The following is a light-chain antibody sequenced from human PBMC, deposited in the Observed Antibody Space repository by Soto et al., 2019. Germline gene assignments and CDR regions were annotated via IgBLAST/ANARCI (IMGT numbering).Light chain of an antibody. CDR2: AAS. J-gene: IGKJ1*01. V-gene: IGKV1-39*01. Sequence: DIQMTQSASSLSASVGDRVTITCRASQSISSNLNWHQQKPGKAPKVLIYAASSLQSGVPSRFSGSGSGTDFTLTISSLQPEDFAVYYCQQRSNWPTFGQGTKVEIK. CDR1: QSISSN. CDR3: QQRSNWPT.